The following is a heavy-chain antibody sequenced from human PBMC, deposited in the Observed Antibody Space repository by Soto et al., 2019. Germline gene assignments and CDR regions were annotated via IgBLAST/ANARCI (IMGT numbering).Heavy chain of an antibody. Sequence: EVQLVESGGGLVQPGESLRLSCAASGFTFSYYWMHWVRQAPGKGLVWVSRIHSDGSSTSYADSVKGRLTISRDNARNTLYLKMTLRGAEDTAVYYCARGDRGAFDLWGQGTVVTVSS. CDR3: ARGDRGAFDL. J-gene: IGHJ3*01. D-gene: IGHD1-26*01. CDR2: IHSDGSST. CDR1: GFTFSYYW. V-gene: IGHV3-74*01.